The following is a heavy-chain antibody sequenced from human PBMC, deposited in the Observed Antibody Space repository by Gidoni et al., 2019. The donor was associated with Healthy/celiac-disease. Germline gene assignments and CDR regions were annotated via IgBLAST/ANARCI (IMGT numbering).Heavy chain of an antibody. D-gene: IGHD6-19*01. CDR3: AKEGGIAVAGTGRYYYYGMDV. Sequence: EVQLVESGGVVVQPGGSLRLSCAASGFTFDDYTMHWVRQAPGKGLEWVSLISWDGGSTYYADSVKGRFTISRDNSKNSLYLQMNSLRTEDTALYYCAKEGGIAVAGTGRYYYYGMDVWGQGTTVTVSS. V-gene: IGHV3-43*01. CDR2: ISWDGGST. J-gene: IGHJ6*02. CDR1: GFTFDDYT.